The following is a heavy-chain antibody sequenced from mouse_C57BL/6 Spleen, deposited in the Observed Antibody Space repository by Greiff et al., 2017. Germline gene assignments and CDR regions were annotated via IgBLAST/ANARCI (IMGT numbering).Heavy chain of an antibody. CDR3: ARPVYYYGSSHWYFDV. CDR2: IDPSDSYT. V-gene: IGHV1-50*01. J-gene: IGHJ1*03. CDR1: GYTFTSYW. D-gene: IGHD1-1*01. Sequence: QVQLQQPGAELVKPGASVKLSCKASGYTFTSYWMQWVKQRPGQGLEWIGEIDPSDSYTNYNQKFKGKATLTVDTSSSTAYMQLSSLTSEDSAVYYCARPVYYYGSSHWYFDVWGTGTTVTVSS.